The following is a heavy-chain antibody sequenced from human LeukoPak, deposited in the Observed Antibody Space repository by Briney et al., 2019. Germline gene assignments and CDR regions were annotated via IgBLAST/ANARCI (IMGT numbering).Heavy chain of an antibody. D-gene: IGHD1-1*01. J-gene: IGHJ3*02. Sequence: PSETLSLTCTVSAGSISSYYWGWIRQLPGKGLEWIGSIYSSGNTNDNPSLKSRLTISVNTSKNQFSLKWTSVTAADTAMYYCARGGVVVQDAFDIWGQGTMVTVSS. CDR3: ARGGVVVQDAFDI. CDR1: AGSISSYY. V-gene: IGHV4-59*08. CDR2: IYSSGNT.